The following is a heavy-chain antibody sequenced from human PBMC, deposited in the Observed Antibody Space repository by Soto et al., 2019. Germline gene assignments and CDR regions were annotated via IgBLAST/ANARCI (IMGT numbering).Heavy chain of an antibody. V-gene: IGHV1-18*01. CDR2: ISAYNGET. D-gene: IGHD2-15*01. CDR1: GYTFANYG. Sequence: QVQLVQSGAEVKTPGASVKVSCETSGYTFANYGRTWVRQAPTQGFEWIGWISAYNGETNYAQKFQGRVTLTTETSTSTAYMELRSLRSDDTGVYYCARLVVTSPDSGGQGTLVTVSS. CDR3: ARLVVTSPDS. J-gene: IGHJ4*02.